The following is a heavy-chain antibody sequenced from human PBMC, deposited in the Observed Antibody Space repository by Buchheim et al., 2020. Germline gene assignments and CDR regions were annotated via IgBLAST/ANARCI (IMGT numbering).Heavy chain of an antibody. V-gene: IGHV3-33*01. D-gene: IGHD4-23*01. CDR2: IWYDGSNK. J-gene: IGHJ4*02. CDR3: ARNDYGGNSLYYFDY. Sequence: QVQLVESGGGVVQPGRSLRLSCAASGFTFSSYGMHWVRQAPGKGLEWVAVIWYDGSNKYYADSVKGRFTISRDNSKNTLYLQMNSLRAEDTAVYYCARNDYGGNSLYYFDYWGQGTL. CDR1: GFTFSSYG.